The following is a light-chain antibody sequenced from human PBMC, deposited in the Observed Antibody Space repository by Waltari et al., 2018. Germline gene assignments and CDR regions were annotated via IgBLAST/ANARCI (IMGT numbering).Light chain of an antibody. Sequence: EIVLTQSPATVSLSPGEGATLSCRASQSVSMYLAWYQQKPGQAPRLLIYDASNRAAGIPARFSGSGSWTDFTLTISTLEPEDFAVYYCHQFYNWPLTFGGGTKVEIK. V-gene: IGKV3-11*01. J-gene: IGKJ4*01. CDR2: DAS. CDR3: HQFYNWPLT. CDR1: QSVSMY.